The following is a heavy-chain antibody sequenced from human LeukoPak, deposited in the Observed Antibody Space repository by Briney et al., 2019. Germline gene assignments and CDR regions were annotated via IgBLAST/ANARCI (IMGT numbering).Heavy chain of an antibody. J-gene: IGHJ4*02. D-gene: IGHD6-19*01. V-gene: IGHV3-21*04. CDR1: GFASSDYS. Sequence: GGSLRLSCAASGFASSDYSLNWARQAPGKGLEWVSSISGKSKYKYYADSVRGRFTVSRDNARNSLYLQMDGLRAEDTAVYYCARDRGAVAATWFDYWGQGTLATVSS. CDR2: ISGKSKYK. CDR3: ARDRGAVAATWFDY.